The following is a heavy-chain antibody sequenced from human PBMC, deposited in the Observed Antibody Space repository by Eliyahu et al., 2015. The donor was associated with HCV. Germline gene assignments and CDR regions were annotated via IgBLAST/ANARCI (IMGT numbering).Heavy chain of an antibody. CDR1: GFPFSSYS. CDR2: ISSSTSTX. J-gene: IGHJ6*02. CDR3: AREKYQLLSDDYYYGMDV. D-gene: IGHD2-2*01. V-gene: IGHV3-48*01. Sequence: EVQLVESGGGLVQTGGSLRLSCAASGFPFSSYSMNWVRQAXGKGXXWVSYISSSTSTXYYADSVQGRFTISRDNAKNSLYLQMNSLRVEDTAVYYCAREKYQLLSDDYYYGMDVWGQGTTVSVSS.